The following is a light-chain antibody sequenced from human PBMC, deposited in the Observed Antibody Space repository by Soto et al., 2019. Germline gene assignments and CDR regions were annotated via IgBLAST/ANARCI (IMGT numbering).Light chain of an antibody. CDR3: SSYVNSNTLV. Sequence: QSVLTQHASVSGSPGQSITISCTGTSSDVGGYNYVSWYQQHSGKAPKLMIYEVTNRPSGVSDRFSGSKSGNTASLTISGLQAEDEADYYCSSYVNSNTLVFGAGTKLTVL. J-gene: IGLJ1*01. CDR2: EVT. CDR1: SSDVGGYNY. V-gene: IGLV2-14*01.